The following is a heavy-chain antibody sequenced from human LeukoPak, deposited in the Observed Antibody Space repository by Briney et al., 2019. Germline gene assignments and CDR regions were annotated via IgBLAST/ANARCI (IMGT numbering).Heavy chain of an antibody. Sequence: GSLRLTCVASGFTFSKNWMHWVRQAPGKGLVWVSRIQGGGSNTNYADSVKGRFSISRDNAKNTVYLQMNSLRAEDTGIYYCARGTSAGGPISPFDFWGQGTVVTVSS. J-gene: IGHJ4*02. CDR2: IQGGGSNT. CDR1: GFTFSKNW. D-gene: IGHD6-13*01. CDR3: ARGTSAGGPISPFDF. V-gene: IGHV3-74*01.